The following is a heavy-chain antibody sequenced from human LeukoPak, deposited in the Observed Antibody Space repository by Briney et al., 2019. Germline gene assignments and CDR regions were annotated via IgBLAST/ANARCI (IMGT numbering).Heavy chain of an antibody. D-gene: IGHD4-17*01. CDR1: GESFSGYY. Sequence: SETLSLTCAVYGESFSGYYWSWIRQPPGKGLEWIGEINHSGTTTYNPFLKSRVTISVDTSKNQFSLKLNSVTAADTAVYYCARSPTTVTRSLDYWGQGTLVTVSS. J-gene: IGHJ4*02. V-gene: IGHV4-34*01. CDR3: ARSPTTVTRSLDY. CDR2: INHSGTT.